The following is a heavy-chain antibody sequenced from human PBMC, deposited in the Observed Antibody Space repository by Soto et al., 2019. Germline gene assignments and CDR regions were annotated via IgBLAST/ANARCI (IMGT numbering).Heavy chain of an antibody. CDR1: GDSFSSNSAA. J-gene: IGHJ6*02. CDR3: ARDRDTGYSSSWGNYYYGMDV. CDR2: TYYRSKWYN. D-gene: IGHD6-13*01. Sequence: PSQTLSLTCAIPGDSFSSNSAAWNWIRQSPSRGLEWLGRTYYRSKWYNDYAVSVKSRITINPDTSKNQFSLQLNSVTPEDTAVYYCARDRDTGYSSSWGNYYYGMDVWGQGTTVTVSS. V-gene: IGHV6-1*01.